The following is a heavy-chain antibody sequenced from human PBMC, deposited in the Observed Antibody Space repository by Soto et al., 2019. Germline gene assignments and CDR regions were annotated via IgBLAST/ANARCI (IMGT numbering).Heavy chain of an antibody. D-gene: IGHD6-13*01. V-gene: IGHV3-23*01. Sequence: PGGSLRLSCAASGFTFSTYAMSWVRQTPGKGLEWASTISDSGGTTYYADSVKGRFTISRDNSKNTLYLEMNSLRGEDTAIYHCAKDRASRSHYYGMDVWGQGTTVTVSS. CDR3: AKDRASRSHYYGMDV. CDR2: ISDSGGTT. CDR1: GFTFSTYA. J-gene: IGHJ6*02.